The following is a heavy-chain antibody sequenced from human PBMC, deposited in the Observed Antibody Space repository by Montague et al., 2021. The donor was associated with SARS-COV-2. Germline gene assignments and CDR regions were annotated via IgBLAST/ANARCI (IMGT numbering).Heavy chain of an antibody. J-gene: IGHJ6*04. D-gene: IGHD3-22*01. V-gene: IGHV4-39*07. CDR2: IYYSGST. Sequence: IYYSGSTYYNPSLKSRVTISVDTSKNQFSLKLSSVTAANTAGYYCASDTRITMLEVVNRYGRDVWGKGQTVTVYS. CDR3: ASDTRITMLEVVNRYGRDV.